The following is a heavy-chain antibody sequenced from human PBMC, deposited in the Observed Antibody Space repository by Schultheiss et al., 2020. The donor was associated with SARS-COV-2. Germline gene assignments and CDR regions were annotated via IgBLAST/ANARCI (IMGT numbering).Heavy chain of an antibody. CDR3: ASQDGYKGYTVHLDY. CDR1: GFTFSSYG. J-gene: IGHJ4*02. D-gene: IGHD5-24*01. V-gene: IGHV3-33*01. CDR2: IWYDGSNN. Sequence: GGSLRLSCAASGFTFSSYGMHWVRQAPGKGLEWVAVIWYDGSNNFYADSVKGRFTISRDNSKNTLYLQMNSLRADDTAVYYCASQDGYKGYTVHLDYWGQGTLVTVSS.